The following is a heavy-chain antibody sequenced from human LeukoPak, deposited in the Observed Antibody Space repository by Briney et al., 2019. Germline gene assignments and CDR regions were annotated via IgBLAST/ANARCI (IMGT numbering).Heavy chain of an antibody. Sequence: SETLSLTCTVSGGSISGYYWSWIRQPPGKGLEWIGYIYYSGSTNYNPSLKSRVTISVDTSKNQFSLKLSSVTAADTAVYYCARASGYYDYVWGSYLVWGQGTLVTVSS. D-gene: IGHD3-16*02. V-gene: IGHV4-59*08. CDR2: IYYSGST. J-gene: IGHJ4*02. CDR1: GGSISGYY. CDR3: ARASGYYDYVWGSYLV.